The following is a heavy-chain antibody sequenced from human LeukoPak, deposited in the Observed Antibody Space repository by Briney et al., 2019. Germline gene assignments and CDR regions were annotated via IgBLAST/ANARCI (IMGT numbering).Heavy chain of an antibody. CDR3: ARYGARDYYPYDC. Sequence: SETLSLTCTVSGGSISGYFWSWIRQPPGKGLEWIGYIHYSGSTNYNPSLKSRVTISLDASKDQFYLKLSSVTAADTAVYYCARYGARDYYPYDCWGQGTLVTVSS. CDR1: GGSISGYF. V-gene: IGHV4-59*08. J-gene: IGHJ4*02. D-gene: IGHD4/OR15-4a*01. CDR2: IHYSGST.